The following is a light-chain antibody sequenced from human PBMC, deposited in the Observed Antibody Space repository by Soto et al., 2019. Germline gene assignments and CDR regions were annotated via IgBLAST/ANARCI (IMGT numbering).Light chain of an antibody. J-gene: IGKJ4*01. CDR3: QQHLDFLLT. CDR1: QSLLSSRNGRHT. V-gene: IGKV4-1*01. CDR2: WAS. Sequence: DIVLTQSPEFLAVSLGERATIKCRSSQSLLSSRNGRHTLSWLQKKPGQPPRLLIYWASTRHSGVPDRVSGGASGTDFTRTISSLQPEDVAVYYCQQHLDFLLTFGGGTEVDIK.